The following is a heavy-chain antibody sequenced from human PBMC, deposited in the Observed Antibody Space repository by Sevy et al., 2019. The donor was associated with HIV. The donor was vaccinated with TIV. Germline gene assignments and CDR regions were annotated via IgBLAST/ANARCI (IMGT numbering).Heavy chain of an antibody. CDR2: ISSSGSTI. D-gene: IGHD3-3*01. CDR1: GFTFSSYE. V-gene: IGHV3-48*03. J-gene: IGHJ6*02. Sequence: GVSLRLSCAASGFTFSSYEMNWVRQAPGKGLEWVSYISSSGSTIYYADSVKGRFTISRDNAKNSLYLQMNSLRAEDTAVYYCARDSADYDFWSGFHYGMDVWGQGTTVTVSS. CDR3: ARDSADYDFWSGFHYGMDV.